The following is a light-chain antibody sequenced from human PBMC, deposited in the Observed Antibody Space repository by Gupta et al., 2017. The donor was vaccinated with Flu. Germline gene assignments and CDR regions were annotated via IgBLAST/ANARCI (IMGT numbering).Light chain of an antibody. V-gene: IGLV2-14*01. Sequence: SALTQPASVSGSPGQSITISCTGTSRDVGGYNYVSWYQQHPGQAHKLMISEVSNRPSGVSSRFSGSKAGNTASLTISGLQAEDEADYYGSSDTSNSNYVFGTGTKVAVL. CDR3: SSDTSNSNYV. J-gene: IGLJ1*01. CDR2: EVS. CDR1: SRDVGGYNY.